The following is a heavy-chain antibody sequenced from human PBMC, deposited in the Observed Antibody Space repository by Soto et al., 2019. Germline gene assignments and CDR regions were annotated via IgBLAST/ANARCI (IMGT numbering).Heavy chain of an antibody. CDR1: GFTFSSYG. CDR3: AKASVGTRNYCTDV. D-gene: IGHD3-3*01. Sequence: GGFLRLSCAASGFTFSSYGMHWVRQAPGKGLEWVAVISYDGSKKYYADSVKGRFTISRDNSKNTLYLQMNSLRAEDTAVYYCAKASVGTRNYCTDVWGHGSTGTVSS. J-gene: IGHJ6*02. CDR2: ISYDGSKK. V-gene: IGHV3-30*18.